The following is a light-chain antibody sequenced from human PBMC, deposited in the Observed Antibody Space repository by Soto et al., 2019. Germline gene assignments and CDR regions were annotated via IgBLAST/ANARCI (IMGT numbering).Light chain of an antibody. V-gene: IGKV3-20*01. J-gene: IGKJ2*01. CDR1: QSVSSSY. CDR3: QQYGSSPPYT. Sequence: EIVLTQSPGTLSLSPGQRVTLSCRASQSVSSSYLAWYQQKPGQAPRLLIFGASSRATGIPDRFSGSGSGTAFTLTISRLEPEDFVVYYCQQYGSSPPYTFGQGTKLEIK. CDR2: GAS.